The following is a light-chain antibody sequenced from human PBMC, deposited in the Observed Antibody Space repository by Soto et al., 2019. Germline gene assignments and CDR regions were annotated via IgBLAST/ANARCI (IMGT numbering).Light chain of an antibody. CDR1: STDVGASNY. Sequence: QSALTQPASVSGSPGQSITISCTGSSTDVGASNYVSWYQQRPGKAPKLLIYDVTHRPSGISNRFSGSKSGITASLTISGLQAEDEAHYYCSSFSSTSTIVFGGGTKLTVL. V-gene: IGLV2-14*01. CDR2: DVT. J-gene: IGLJ2*01. CDR3: SSFSSTSTIV.